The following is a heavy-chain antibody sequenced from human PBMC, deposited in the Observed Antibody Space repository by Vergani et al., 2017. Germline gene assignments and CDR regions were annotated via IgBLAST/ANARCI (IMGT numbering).Heavy chain of an antibody. CDR3: ARVSPEYYFDY. CDR1: GFTFSSYE. V-gene: IGHV3-48*03. J-gene: IGHJ4*02. D-gene: IGHD1-14*01. CDR2: ISSSGSTI. Sequence: EVQLVESGGGLVQPGGSLRLSCAASGFTFSSYEMNWVRQAPGKGLEWVSYISSSGSTIYYADSVKGRFTISRDNAKNSLYLQMNSLRAEDTAVYYCARVSPEYYFDYWGQGTLVTVSS.